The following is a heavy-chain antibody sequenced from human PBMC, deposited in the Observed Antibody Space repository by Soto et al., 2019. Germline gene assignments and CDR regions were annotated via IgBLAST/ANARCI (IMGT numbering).Heavy chain of an antibody. CDR1: GFTFSSYA. CDR2: ISDSGGSS. J-gene: IGHJ4*02. CDR3: ARAADDYGFWSGYLY. Sequence: EVHLLESGGGLVQPGGSLRLSCAASGFTFSSYAMSWVRQAPGKGLEWVSSISDSGGSSYYGHSVKGRFTISRDNSKNTLYLQMNNLRAEDTAVEVCARAADDYGFWSGYLYWGQGTLVSVSS. D-gene: IGHD3-3*01. V-gene: IGHV3-23*02.